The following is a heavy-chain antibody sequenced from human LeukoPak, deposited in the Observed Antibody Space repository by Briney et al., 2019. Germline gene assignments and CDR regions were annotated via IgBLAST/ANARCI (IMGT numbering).Heavy chain of an antibody. CDR2: VSGSGTGT. D-gene: IGHD3-16*01. Sequence: GGSLRLSCAASGXTFSSYAMTWVRQAPGKGLEWVSSVSGSGTGTYYADSVKGRFTISRDNSKNTVYLQMNSLRAEDTAVYYCAKGGFNVCFDYWGQGTLVTVSS. CDR3: AKGGFNVCFDY. V-gene: IGHV3-23*01. J-gene: IGHJ4*02. CDR1: GXTFSSYA.